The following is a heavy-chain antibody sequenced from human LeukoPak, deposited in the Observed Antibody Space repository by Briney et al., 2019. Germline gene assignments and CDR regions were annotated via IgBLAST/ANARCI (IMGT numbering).Heavy chain of an antibody. D-gene: IGHD4/OR15-4a*01. J-gene: IGHJ3*02. Sequence: ASVKVSCKVSGYTLTELSMHWVRQAPGKGLEWMGGFDPEDGETIYAQKFQGRVTMTEDTSTDTAYMELSSLRSEDTAVYYCATAPGARWVLDIWGQGTMVTVSS. V-gene: IGHV1-24*01. CDR1: GYTLTELS. CDR2: FDPEDGET. CDR3: ATAPGARWVLDI.